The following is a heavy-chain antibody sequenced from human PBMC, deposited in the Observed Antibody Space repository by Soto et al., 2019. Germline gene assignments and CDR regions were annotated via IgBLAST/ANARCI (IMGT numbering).Heavy chain of an antibody. CDR3: ARQVSYGLDV. V-gene: IGHV3-74*01. D-gene: IGHD2-8*01. CDR1: GFTFGGYW. CDR2: INNDGTT. Sequence: GGSLRLSCAASGFTFGGYWIHWVRQAPGKGLVWVSRINNDGTTRYADSVKGRFTISRDNAKNTLYLQMNSLRAEDTAVYYCARQVSYGLDVWGQGTTVTVS. J-gene: IGHJ6*02.